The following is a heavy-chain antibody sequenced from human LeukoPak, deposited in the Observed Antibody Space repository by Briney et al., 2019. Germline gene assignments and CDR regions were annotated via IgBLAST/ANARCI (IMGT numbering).Heavy chain of an antibody. CDR3: ARVKTMIIVVSLFDY. V-gene: IGHV1-46*01. CDR1: GYTFTSYH. CDR2: INPSGGTT. D-gene: IGHD3-22*01. Sequence: ASVKVSCKASGYTFTSYHMHWVRQAPGQGLEWMGIINPSGGTTNYAQKFQGRVTMRRDTSTSTAFMELSRLTSGDTAVYYCARVKTMIIVVSLFDYWGQGTLVTVSS. J-gene: IGHJ4*02.